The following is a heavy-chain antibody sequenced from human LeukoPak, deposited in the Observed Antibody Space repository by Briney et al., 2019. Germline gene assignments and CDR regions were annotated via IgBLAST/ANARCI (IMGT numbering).Heavy chain of an antibody. Sequence: GGSLRLSCSASGXTFTNAWMSWVRQAPGKGLEWVGRIKSKTDGGTTDYAAPVKGRFSISRDDSKNTLYLQMNSLKSEDTAVYYCQGGRFWGQGTLVTVSS. V-gene: IGHV3-15*01. J-gene: IGHJ4*02. CDR1: GXTFTNAW. D-gene: IGHD1-26*01. CDR2: IKSKTDGGTT. CDR3: QGGRF.